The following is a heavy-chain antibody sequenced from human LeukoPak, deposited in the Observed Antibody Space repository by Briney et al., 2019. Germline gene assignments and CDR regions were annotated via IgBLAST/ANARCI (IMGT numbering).Heavy chain of an antibody. CDR1: GFTFSSYS. D-gene: IGHD6-19*01. Sequence: PGGSLRLSCAASGFTFSSYSMNWVRQAPGKGLEWVSYISSSSSTIYYADSVKGRFTISRDNAKNSLYLQMNSLRAEDTAVYYCARVQVAVVYYYYYYMDVWGKGTTVTVSS. J-gene: IGHJ6*03. CDR3: ARVQVAVVYYYYYYMDV. CDR2: ISSSSSTI. V-gene: IGHV3-48*01.